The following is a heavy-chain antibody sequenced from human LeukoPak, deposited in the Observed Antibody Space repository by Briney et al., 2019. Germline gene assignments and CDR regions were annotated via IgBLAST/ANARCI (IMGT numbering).Heavy chain of an antibody. J-gene: IGHJ4*02. CDR3: ARRGSCIGGSCYSY. Sequence: GESLKISCKGSGFSFNMYWIGWVRQMPGKGLEWMGIIYPGDSDTRYSPSFQGQVTISVDKSISTAYLQWSSLKASDTAVYYCARRGSCIGGSCYSYWGQGTLVTVSS. D-gene: IGHD2-15*01. CDR1: GFSFNMYW. CDR2: IYPGDSDT. V-gene: IGHV5-51*01.